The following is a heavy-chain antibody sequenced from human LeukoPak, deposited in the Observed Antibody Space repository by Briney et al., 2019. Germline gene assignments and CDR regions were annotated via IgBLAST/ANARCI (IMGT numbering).Heavy chain of an antibody. V-gene: IGHV3-23*01. CDR3: AKEWLRFDY. CDR2: ISGSVAST. J-gene: IGHJ4*02. CDR1: GFTFSSFA. Sequence: GGSLRLSCAASGFTFSSFAMSWVRQAPGKGLEWVSTISGSVASTYYADSVKGRFTISRDNSKNTLSLQMNSLRAEDTALYYCAKEWLRFDYWGQGTLVTVSS. D-gene: IGHD5-12*01.